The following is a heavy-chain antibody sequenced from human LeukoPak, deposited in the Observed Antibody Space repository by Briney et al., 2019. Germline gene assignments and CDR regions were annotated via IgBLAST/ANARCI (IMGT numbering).Heavy chain of an antibody. V-gene: IGHV4-39*02. CDR1: GGSISSISSNNYH. CDR3: AREMGVVTAHGIDV. CDR2: IYYSGST. J-gene: IGHJ6*02. D-gene: IGHD4-23*01. Sequence: PSETLSLTCIVSGGSISSISSNNYHWGWIRQPPGKGLEWIGSIYYSGSTYYNPSLKSRVTISVDTPKNQFSLKLSSVTAADTALYYCAREMGVVTAHGIDVWGQGTTVTVSS.